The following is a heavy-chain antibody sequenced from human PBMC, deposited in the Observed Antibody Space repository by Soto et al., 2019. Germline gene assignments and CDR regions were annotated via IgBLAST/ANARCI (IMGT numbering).Heavy chain of an antibody. D-gene: IGHD5-12*01. CDR1: GFTFSIYA. J-gene: IGHJ4*02. Sequence: EVQLLESGGGLVQPGGSLRLSCAASGFTFSIYAMTWVRQAPGKGLEWVSTISGSGGSTYFADSVKGRFTISRDNSKNTLYLQMNSLRGEDTAIYYCAKPNTVATSFDYWGQGTLVTVSS. V-gene: IGHV3-23*01. CDR3: AKPNTVATSFDY. CDR2: ISGSGGST.